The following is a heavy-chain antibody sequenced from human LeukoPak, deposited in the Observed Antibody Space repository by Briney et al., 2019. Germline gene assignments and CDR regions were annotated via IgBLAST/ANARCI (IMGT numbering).Heavy chain of an antibody. V-gene: IGHV3-30-3*01. CDR2: TSSDLNVK. J-gene: IGHJ4*02. CDR3: AREGYYGSGSPPSLYFDY. D-gene: IGHD3-10*01. CDR1: GFTFRNYV. Sequence: GGSLRLSCAASGFTFRNYVVHWVRRAPGKGLEWVAVTSSDLNVKLYADSVKGRFTISRDNSRSTLYLQMNSLRPEDTAIYYCAREGYYGSGSPPSLYFDYWGQGTLVTVSS.